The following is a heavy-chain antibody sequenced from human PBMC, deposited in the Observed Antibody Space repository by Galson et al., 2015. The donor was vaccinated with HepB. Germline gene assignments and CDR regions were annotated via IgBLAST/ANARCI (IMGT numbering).Heavy chain of an antibody. CDR1: GYTFTGYY. J-gene: IGHJ6*03. V-gene: IGHV1-2*06. CDR3: ARELVYSSSWSNYDYYYMAV. CDR2: INPNSGGT. Sequence: SVKVSCKASGYTFTGYYMHWVRQAPGQGLEWMGRINPNSGGTNYAQKFQGRVTMTRDTSISTAYMELSRLRSDDTAVYYCARELVYSSSWSNYDYYYMAVWGKGTTVTVSS. D-gene: IGHD6-13*01.